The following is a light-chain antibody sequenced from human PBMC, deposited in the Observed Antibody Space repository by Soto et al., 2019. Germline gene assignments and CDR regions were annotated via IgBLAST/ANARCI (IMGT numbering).Light chain of an antibody. CDR2: DAS. V-gene: IGKV1-5*01. CDR1: QSIGRW. J-gene: IGKJ4*01. Sequence: DIQMTQSPSSLSASVGDRVTITCRASQSIGRWLAWYQQKPGKAPKLLIYDASSLESGVPSRISGSGSGTEFTRTISSLQPDDFATYYCQQYDNLPLTFGGGTKVDIK. CDR3: QQYDNLPLT.